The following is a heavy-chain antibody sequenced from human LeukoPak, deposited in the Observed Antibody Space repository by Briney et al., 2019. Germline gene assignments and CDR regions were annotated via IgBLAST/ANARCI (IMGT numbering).Heavy chain of an antibody. D-gene: IGHD6-19*01. CDR3: ARGPSGWYRDY. V-gene: IGHV4-30-4*08. J-gene: IGHJ4*02. CDR1: GVSISSGDYY. CDR2: IYYSGST. Sequence: PSETLSLTCTVSGVSISSGDYYWSWIRQPPGKGLEWIGYIYYSGSTNYNPSLKSRVIISIDTSKNQFSLRLSSVTAADTAVYYCARGPSGWYRDYWGQRTLVTVSS.